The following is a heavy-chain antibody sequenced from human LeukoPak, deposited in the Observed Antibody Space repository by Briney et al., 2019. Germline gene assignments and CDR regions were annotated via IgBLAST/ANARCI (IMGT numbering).Heavy chain of an antibody. CDR3: AHRRGSGNSFDY. CDR2: IYWDDDK. J-gene: IGHJ4*02. CDR1: GFSLSTSEVG. Sequence: ESGPTLVKPTQTVTLTCTFSGFSLSTSEVGVGWIRQPPGKALEWLALIYWDDDKRYSPSLKSRLTITKDTSKNQVVLTMTNMDPVDTATYHCAHRRGSGNSFDYWGQGTLVTVSS. V-gene: IGHV2-5*02. D-gene: IGHD3-10*01.